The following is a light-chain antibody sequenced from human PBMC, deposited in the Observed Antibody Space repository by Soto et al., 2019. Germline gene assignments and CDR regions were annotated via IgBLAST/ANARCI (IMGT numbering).Light chain of an antibody. CDR1: SSDVGSYNR. CDR3: SSYTSSNTYV. CDR2: EVS. J-gene: IGLJ1*01. V-gene: IGLV2-18*02. Sequence: ALTQPPSVSGSPGQSVAISCTGTSSDVGSYNRVSWYQQPPGTAPKVMIYEVSNRPSGVPDRFSGSKSGNTASLTISGPQAEDEADYYCSSYTSSNTYVFGTGTKVTVL.